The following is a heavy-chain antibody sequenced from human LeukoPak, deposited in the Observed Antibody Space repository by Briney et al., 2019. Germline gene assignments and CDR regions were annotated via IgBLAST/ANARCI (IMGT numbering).Heavy chain of an antibody. CDR1: GFAFSNYA. D-gene: IGHD2-2*01. CDR2: INSNGGST. V-gene: IGHV3-64D*06. J-gene: IGHJ6*02. Sequence: GGSLRLSCSASGFAFSNYATHWVRQAPGKGLEYVAGINSNGGSTFYADSVKGRFTMSGDNSKNTLYLQMSSLRAEDTAVYYCVRGTSTKYYWYGMDVWGQGTMVTVSS. CDR3: VRGTSTKYYWYGMDV.